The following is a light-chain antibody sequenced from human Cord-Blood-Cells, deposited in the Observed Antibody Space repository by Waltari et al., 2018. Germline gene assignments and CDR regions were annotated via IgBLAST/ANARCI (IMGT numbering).Light chain of an antibody. Sequence: EIVLTQSPGTLSLSPGERATLSCRASQSVSSSYLAWYQQKPGQAPRLLIYGASSSATVIPDRFSGSGSGTDFTLTISRLEPEDFAVYYCQQYGSSPTFGPGTKVDIK. CDR1: QSVSSSY. CDR3: QQYGSSPT. V-gene: IGKV3-20*01. J-gene: IGKJ3*01. CDR2: GAS.